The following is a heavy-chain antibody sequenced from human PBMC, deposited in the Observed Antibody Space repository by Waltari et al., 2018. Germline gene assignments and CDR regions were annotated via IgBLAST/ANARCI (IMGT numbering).Heavy chain of an antibody. CDR2: IRSKAYGGTP. Sequence: EVQLVESGGGLTQTGRSLRLSCTPSGLVLSSFSISWVRQAPGKGLECVGFIRSKAYGGTPKDAASVRDRFTMSRDDSKSIAYLEMNSLKTEDTAMYFCTTQNTFWSWSYWGRGTLVTVSS. CDR1: GLVLSSFS. V-gene: IGHV3-49*04. D-gene: IGHD3-3*01. J-gene: IGHJ4*02. CDR3: TTQNTFWSWSY.